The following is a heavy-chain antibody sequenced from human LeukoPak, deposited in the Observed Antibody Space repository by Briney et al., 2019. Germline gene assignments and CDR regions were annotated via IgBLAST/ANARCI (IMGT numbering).Heavy chain of an antibody. J-gene: IGHJ4*02. D-gene: IGHD3-22*01. CDR2: ISGSGGST. V-gene: IGHV3-23*01. CDR3: AKVGKGGILADNYDSSGYFPSFDY. CDR1: GFTFSSYA. Sequence: GGSLRLSCAASGFTFSSYAMSWVRQAPGKGLEWVSAISGSGGSTYYADSVKGRFTISRDNSKNTLYLQMNSLRAEDTAVYYCAKVGKGGILADNYDSSGYFPSFDYWGQGTLVTVSS.